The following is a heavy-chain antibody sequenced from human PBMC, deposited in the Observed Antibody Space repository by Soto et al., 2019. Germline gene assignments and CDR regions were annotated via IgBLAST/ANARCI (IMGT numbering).Heavy chain of an antibody. CDR3: APARCSSTSCRDAFDI. D-gene: IGHD2-2*01. CDR2: IIPILGIA. Sequence: QVQLVQSGAEVKKPGSSVKVSCKASGGTFSSYTISWVRQAPGQGLEWMGRIIPILGIANYAQKFQGRVTITADKSTSTAYMELSSLRSEDTAVYHCAPARCSSTSCRDAFDIWGQGTMVTVSS. J-gene: IGHJ3*02. CDR1: GGTFSSYT. V-gene: IGHV1-69*02.